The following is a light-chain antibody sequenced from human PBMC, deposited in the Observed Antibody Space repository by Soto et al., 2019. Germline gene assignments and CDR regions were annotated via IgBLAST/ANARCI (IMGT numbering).Light chain of an antibody. V-gene: IGLV1-36*01. CDR2: YND. J-gene: IGLJ3*02. Sequence: QSVLTQSPSVSGAPRQSVNISCSGNNSNIGSNAVHWYQQLPGKAPKLLMYYNDMLPSGVSDRFSGSKSGTSASLAISGLQSEDEGDYYCATWASRLTAWVFGGWTKLAVL. CDR3: ATWASRLTAWV. CDR1: NSNIGSNA.